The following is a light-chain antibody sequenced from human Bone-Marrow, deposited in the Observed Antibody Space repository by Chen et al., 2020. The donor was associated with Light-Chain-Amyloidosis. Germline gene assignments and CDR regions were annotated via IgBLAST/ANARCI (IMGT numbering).Light chain of an antibody. CDR3: ATFDGILSGVV. V-gene: IGLV1-47*01. CDR1: VSNIGCHD. J-gene: IGLJ2*01. CDR2: TND. Sequence: SVLTPPPSTAAPPGQRVSISCYGSVSNIGCHDVCWYQQVPGKAPKRLIFTNDQRPSGVPDRFSAFKSGTAASLAIRGLPSEDESDYHCATFDGILSGVVFGGGTKVTVL.